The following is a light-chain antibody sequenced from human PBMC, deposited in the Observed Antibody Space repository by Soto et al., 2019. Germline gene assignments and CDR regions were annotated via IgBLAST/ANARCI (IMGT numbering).Light chain of an antibody. Sequence: EIGITQSPANLSVSPGERATLSCRASQSVSRNLAWYQQKPGQAPRLLIYNASTRATGIPARFSGSGSGTEFTLTIAGLQSEDFAVYYCLQYNIWPPFTFGQGTKVDIK. V-gene: IGKV3-15*01. CDR3: LQYNIWPPFT. J-gene: IGKJ2*01. CDR1: QSVSRN. CDR2: NAS.